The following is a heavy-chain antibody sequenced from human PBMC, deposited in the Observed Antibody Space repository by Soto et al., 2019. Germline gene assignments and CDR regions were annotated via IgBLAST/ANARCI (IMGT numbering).Heavy chain of an antibody. CDR2: IIPLFGTT. V-gene: IGHV1-69*01. CDR1: GDTFKNCV. D-gene: IGHD3-10*01. J-gene: IGHJ6*02. Sequence: QVQVVQSGVEVRRPGSSVKVSCKASGDTFKNCVISWVRQAPGQGLEWMGGIIPLFGTTDFAQRFQGRLKITTYESTTTAYMELSRLRSEDTATYYCAAELGFGKLSVVWGQGTTVIVSS. CDR3: AAELGFGKLSVV.